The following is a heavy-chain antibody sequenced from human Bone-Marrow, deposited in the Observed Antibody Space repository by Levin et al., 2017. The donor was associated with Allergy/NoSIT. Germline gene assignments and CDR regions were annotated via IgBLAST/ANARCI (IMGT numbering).Heavy chain of an antibody. J-gene: IGHJ4*02. CDR2: VFSDGSIT. D-gene: IGHD2-2*01. V-gene: IGHV3-74*01. Sequence: LSLPCAASGFTFRNYYMHWVRQAPGKGLVWVSRVFSDGSITDYADSVKGRFTISRDNARNTLYLQMNSLRAEDTAVYYCARGGCSSTSCLDNWGQGILVTVSS. CDR1: GFTFRNYY. CDR3: ARGGCSSTSCLDN.